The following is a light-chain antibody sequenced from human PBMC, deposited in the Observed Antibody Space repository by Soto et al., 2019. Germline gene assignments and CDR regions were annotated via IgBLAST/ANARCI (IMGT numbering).Light chain of an antibody. Sequence: QPVLTQPPSVSGAPGQRVTISCTGSTSNIGAGYDVHWYQQLLGTAPKLLIYVNINRPSGVPDRFSGSKSGTSASLAITGLQAEDEADYYCQSYDSSLSGWVFGGGTKLTVL. V-gene: IGLV1-40*01. J-gene: IGLJ3*02. CDR2: VNI. CDR3: QSYDSSLSGWV. CDR1: TSNIGAGYD.